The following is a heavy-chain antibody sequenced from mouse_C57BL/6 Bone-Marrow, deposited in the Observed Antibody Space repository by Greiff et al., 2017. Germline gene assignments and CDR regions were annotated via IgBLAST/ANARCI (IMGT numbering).Heavy chain of an antibody. J-gene: IGHJ2*01. CDR3: AREGLEGLDY. CDR2: ISYDGSN. Sequence: DVQLQESGPGLVKPSQSLSLTCSVTGYSITSGYYWNWIRQFPGNKLEWMGYISYDGSNNYNPSLKNRISITRDTSKNQFFLKLNSVTTEDTATYYCAREGLEGLDYWGQGTTLTVSS. CDR1: GYSITSGYY. D-gene: IGHD2-13*01. V-gene: IGHV3-6*01.